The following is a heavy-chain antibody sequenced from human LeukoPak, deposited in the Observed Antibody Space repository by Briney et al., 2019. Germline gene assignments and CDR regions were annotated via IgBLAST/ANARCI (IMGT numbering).Heavy chain of an antibody. V-gene: IGHV4-61*02. Sequence: PSQTLSLTCTVSGGSISSGSYYWSWIRQPAGKGLEWIGRIYTSGSTNYNPSLKSRVTISVDTSKNQFSLKLSSVTAADTAVYYCARGAYGGNPRYWGQGTLVTVSS. D-gene: IGHD4-23*01. CDR1: GGSISSGSYY. J-gene: IGHJ4*02. CDR2: IYTSGST. CDR3: ARGAYGGNPRY.